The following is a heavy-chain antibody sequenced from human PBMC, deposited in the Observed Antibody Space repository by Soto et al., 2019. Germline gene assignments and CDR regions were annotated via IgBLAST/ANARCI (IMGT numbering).Heavy chain of an antibody. CDR1: GYTFTSYA. D-gene: IGHD3-22*01. J-gene: IGHJ4*02. CDR3: ATDTMIVSLTTELDY. CDR2: INAGNGNT. V-gene: IGHV1-3*01. Sequence: QVQLVQSGAEVKKPGASVKVSCKASGYTFTSYAMHWVRQAPGQRLEWMGWINAGNGNTKYSQKFQGRVTITRDTSASTAYMELSSLRSEDTAVYYCATDTMIVSLTTELDYWGQGTLVTVSS.